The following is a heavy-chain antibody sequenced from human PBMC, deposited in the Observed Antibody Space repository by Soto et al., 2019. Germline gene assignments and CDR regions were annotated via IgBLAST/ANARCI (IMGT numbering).Heavy chain of an antibody. D-gene: IGHD4-17*01. CDR3: ARAGYGERRSPDAFDI. V-gene: IGHV3-53*02. CDR2: IYSGGST. Sequence: EVQLVETGGGLIQPGGSLRLSCAASGFTVSSNYMSWVRQAPGKGLEWVSVIYSGGSTYYADSVKGRFTISRDNSKNTLYLQMNSLRAEDTAVYYCARAGYGERRSPDAFDIWGQGTMVTVSS. J-gene: IGHJ3*02. CDR1: GFTVSSNY.